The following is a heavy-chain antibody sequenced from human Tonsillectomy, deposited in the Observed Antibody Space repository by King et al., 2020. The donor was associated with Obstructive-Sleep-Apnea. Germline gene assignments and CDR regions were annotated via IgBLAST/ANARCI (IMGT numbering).Heavy chain of an antibody. J-gene: IGHJ5*02. D-gene: IGHD1-1*01. CDR1: GYTFTNYP. Sequence: VQLVESGSELKKPGASVKGSCKASGYTFTNYPINWVRQAPGQGLEWMGGDNSYTGNPTYAQGFTGRFVFSLDTSVSTAYLQISSLKAEDTAVYYCGREERNWFDPWGQGTLVTVSS. CDR3: GREERNWFDP. V-gene: IGHV7-4-1*02. CDR2: DNSYTGNP.